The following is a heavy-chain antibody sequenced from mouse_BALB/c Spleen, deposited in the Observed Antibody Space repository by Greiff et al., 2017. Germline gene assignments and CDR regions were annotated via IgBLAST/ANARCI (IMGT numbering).Heavy chain of an antibody. Sequence: EVKVVESGGGLVQPGGSLKLSCAASGFTFSSYTMSWVRQTPEKRLEWVAYISNGGGSTYYPDTVKGRFTLSRDNAKNTLYLQMSSLKSEDTAMYYCATYGYDGYAMDYWGQGTSVTVSS. D-gene: IGHD2-2*01. CDR1: GFTFSSYT. V-gene: IGHV5-12-2*01. CDR3: ATYGYDGYAMDY. J-gene: IGHJ4*01. CDR2: ISNGGGST.